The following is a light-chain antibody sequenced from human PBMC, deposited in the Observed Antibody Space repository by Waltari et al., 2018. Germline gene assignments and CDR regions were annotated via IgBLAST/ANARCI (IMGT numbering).Light chain of an antibody. CDR1: NIERKN. CDR3: HVWDSSNDHLVI. V-gene: IGLV3-21*02. Sequence: SYVLSQPPSVSVAPGQTATITCGGKNIERKNVHWYQQRPGQAPVVVVYDDTDRPSRVPDRFSGSNSGNTATLTINRVEVGDEADYYCHVWDSSNDHLVIFGGGTRLTVL. J-gene: IGLJ2*01. CDR2: DDT.